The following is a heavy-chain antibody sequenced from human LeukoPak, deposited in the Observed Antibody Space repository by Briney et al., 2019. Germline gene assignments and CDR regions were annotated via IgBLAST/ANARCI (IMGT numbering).Heavy chain of an antibody. Sequence: SVKVSCKASGGTFSSYAISWVRQAPGQGLEWMGGIIPIFGTANYAQKFQGRVTITADESTSTAYMGLSSLRSEDTAVYYCARDIVVVVAAEEEYYFDYWGQGTLVTVSS. CDR1: GGTFSSYA. D-gene: IGHD2-15*01. CDR2: IIPIFGTA. V-gene: IGHV1-69*13. CDR3: ARDIVVVVAAEEEYYFDY. J-gene: IGHJ4*02.